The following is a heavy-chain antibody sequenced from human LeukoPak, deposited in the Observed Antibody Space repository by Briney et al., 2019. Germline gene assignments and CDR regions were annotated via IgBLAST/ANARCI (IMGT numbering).Heavy chain of an antibody. Sequence: GGSLRLSCAASGFTFSSYGMSWVRQPPGKGLEWVANIKQDGSEKYYVDSVKGRFTISRDNAKNSLFLQMNSLRAEDTAVYYCAREVTPYYWGQGTLVTVSS. V-gene: IGHV3-7*01. CDR1: GFTFSSYG. D-gene: IGHD4-23*01. CDR2: IKQDGSEK. J-gene: IGHJ4*02. CDR3: AREVTPYY.